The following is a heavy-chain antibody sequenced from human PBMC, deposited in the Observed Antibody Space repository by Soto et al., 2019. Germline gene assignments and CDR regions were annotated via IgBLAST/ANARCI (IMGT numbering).Heavy chain of an antibody. V-gene: IGHV2-5*01. Sequence: SGPTLVNPTQTLTLTCTFSGFSLSTSGVGVGWIRQPPGKALEWLALIYWNDDKRYSPSLKSRLTITKDTSKNQVVLTVTNMDPVDTATYYCARPPRGIAAFYFDYWGQGTLVTVSS. CDR3: ARPPRGIAAFYFDY. CDR1: GFSLSTSGVG. J-gene: IGHJ4*02. D-gene: IGHD6-13*01. CDR2: IYWNDDK.